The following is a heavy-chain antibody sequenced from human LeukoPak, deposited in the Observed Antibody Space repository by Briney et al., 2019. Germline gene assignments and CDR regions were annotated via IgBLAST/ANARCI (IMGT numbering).Heavy chain of an antibody. CDR3: AKAQTPGISSVHY. CDR2: ISASGNIT. Sequence: PGGSLRLSCAGSGFTFSSYALGWVRQAPGKGLEWVSGISASGNITSYADSVKGRFTISRDNSKNTLHLQMNSLRAEDTAVYYCAKAQTPGISSVHYWGQGTLVTVSS. D-gene: IGHD3-3*01. J-gene: IGHJ4*02. CDR1: GFTFSSYA. V-gene: IGHV3-23*01.